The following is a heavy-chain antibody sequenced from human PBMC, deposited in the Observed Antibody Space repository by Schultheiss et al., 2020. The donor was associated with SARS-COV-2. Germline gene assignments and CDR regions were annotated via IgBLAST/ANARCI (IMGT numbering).Heavy chain of an antibody. D-gene: IGHD6-6*01. Sequence: GESLKISCKGSGYNFTNYWIGWVRQLPGKGLEWMGITYPGDSDAAYSPSFQGRVTISADKSISTAYLQWTNLKASDSAMYYCARHGYSTSSAAYYWGQGTLVTVSS. CDR1: GYNFTNYW. CDR2: TYPGDSDA. V-gene: IGHV5-51*01. CDR3: ARHGYSTSSAAYY. J-gene: IGHJ4*02.